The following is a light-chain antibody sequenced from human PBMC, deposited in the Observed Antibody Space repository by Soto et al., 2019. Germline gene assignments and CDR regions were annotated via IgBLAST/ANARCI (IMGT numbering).Light chain of an antibody. J-gene: IGKJ1*01. CDR2: DAS. CDR3: QLYKCYSRT. Sequence: SLSASVGDRVTITCRASQSISSYLNWYQQKPGKXHKXXIYDASSLQGGVPSRFSGSRSGTEFTLTISSLQAGDCETFYCQLYKCYSRTFCQVANV. V-gene: IGKV1-16*01. CDR1: QSISSY.